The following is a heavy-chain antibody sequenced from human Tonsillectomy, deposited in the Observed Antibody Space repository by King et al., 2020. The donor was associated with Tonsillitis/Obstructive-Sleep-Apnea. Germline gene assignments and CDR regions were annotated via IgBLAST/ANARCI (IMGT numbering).Heavy chain of an antibody. J-gene: IGHJ6*03. Sequence: VQLVESGGGLVQPGGSLRLSCAASGFTFSSYSMNWVRQAPGKGLEWVSYISSSSSTIYYADSVKGRFTISRDNAKNSLYLQMNSLRDEDTAVYYCARDTVVYSHPDYYYYYMDVWGKGTTVTVS. CDR3: ARDTVVYSHPDYYYYYMDV. CDR1: GFTFSSYS. D-gene: IGHD4-23*01. V-gene: IGHV3-48*02. CDR2: ISSSSSTI.